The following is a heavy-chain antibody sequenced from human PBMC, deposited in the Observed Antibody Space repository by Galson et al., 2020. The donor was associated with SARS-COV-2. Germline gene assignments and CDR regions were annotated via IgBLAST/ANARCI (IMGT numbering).Heavy chain of an antibody. Sequence: GESLKISCAASGFPFSNYGMHWVRQAPGKGLEWVAVILYDGAFTNYAESLKGRFTISRDNSKNTLYLQMNSLTGEDTAVYYCARDEVFTAVRGVMNVWGQGILVTVSS. V-gene: IGHV3-30*03. J-gene: IGHJ4*02. CDR1: GFPFSNYG. CDR3: ARDEVFTAVRGVMNV. CDR2: ILYDGAFT. D-gene: IGHD3-10*01.